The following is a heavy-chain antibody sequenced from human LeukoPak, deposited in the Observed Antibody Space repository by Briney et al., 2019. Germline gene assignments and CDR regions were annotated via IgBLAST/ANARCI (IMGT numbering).Heavy chain of an antibody. CDR1: GGLISRIEYY. CDR3: ASVSVWELATHPGGSFDY. Sequence: PSETLSLTCTVSGGLISRIEYYWSWIRQSPVKGLEWLGHIYHTGTTLYSPHLNNRLSVSVDSSRNQFSLTLNSVTAADTAVYYCASVSVWELATHPGGSFDYWGRGILDTVSS. V-gene: IGHV4-30-4*01. J-gene: IGHJ4*02. CDR2: IYHTGTT. D-gene: IGHD1-26*01.